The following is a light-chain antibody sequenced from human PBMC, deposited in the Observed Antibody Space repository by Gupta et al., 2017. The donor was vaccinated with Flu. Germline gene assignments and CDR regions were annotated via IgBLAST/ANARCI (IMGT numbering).Light chain of an antibody. CDR3: GSWDSSRSPWV. J-gene: IGLJ3*02. V-gene: IGLV1-51*01. CDR2: DNN. Sequence: QSVLTQPPSVSAAPGQKVNISCSGSSSNIGNNYVTWYQQHPGAAPKLLIYDNNKRPSGVPDRFSGSKSGTTATLDITGLQTGDEADYYCGSWDSSRSPWVFGGGTKLTVL. CDR1: SSNIGNNY.